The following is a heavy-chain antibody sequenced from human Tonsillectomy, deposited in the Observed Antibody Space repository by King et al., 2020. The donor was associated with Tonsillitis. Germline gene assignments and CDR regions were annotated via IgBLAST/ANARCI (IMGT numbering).Heavy chain of an antibody. V-gene: IGHV1-69*01. CDR3: ARPVEGGFGGFSPVVYWYFDL. CDR1: GGTFSSYA. D-gene: IGHD3-10*01. J-gene: IGHJ2*01. CDR2: IIPIFGTA. Sequence: QLVQSGAEVKKPGSSVKVSCKASGGTFSSYAISWVRQAPGQGLEWMGGIIPIFGTANYAQKFQGRVTITADESTSTAYMELSSLRSEDTAVYYCARPVEGGFGGFSPVVYWYFDLWGRGTLVTVSS.